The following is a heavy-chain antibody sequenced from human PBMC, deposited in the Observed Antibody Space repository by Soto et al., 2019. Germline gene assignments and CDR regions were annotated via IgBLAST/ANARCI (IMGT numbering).Heavy chain of an antibody. CDR1: GGSISRGDYY. CDR3: ARLAGGYNGYFDY. D-gene: IGHD1-1*01. V-gene: IGHV4-30-4*01. Sequence: SETLSLTCTVSGGSISRGDYYWSWIRQPPGKGLEWIGYIYYSGSTYHNPSLKSRVSMTVDTSRNQFSLNLPSVTASDTAVYYCARLAGGYNGYFDYWGQGTLVTVSS. J-gene: IGHJ4*02. CDR2: IYYSGST.